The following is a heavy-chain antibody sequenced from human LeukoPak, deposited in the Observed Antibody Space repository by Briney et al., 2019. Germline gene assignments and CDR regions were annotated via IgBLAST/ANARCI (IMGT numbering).Heavy chain of an antibody. J-gene: IGHJ3*02. Sequence: SETLSLTCTVSGGSISSHYWSWVRQPPGKGLEWIGYIYYSGSTNYNPSLKSRVTISVDTSKNQFSLKLSSVTAADTAVYSCARDIPPYCSGGSCYPRTDAFDIWGQGTMVTVSS. V-gene: IGHV4-59*11. CDR2: IYYSGST. D-gene: IGHD2-15*01. CDR3: ARDIPPYCSGGSCYPRTDAFDI. CDR1: GGSISSHY.